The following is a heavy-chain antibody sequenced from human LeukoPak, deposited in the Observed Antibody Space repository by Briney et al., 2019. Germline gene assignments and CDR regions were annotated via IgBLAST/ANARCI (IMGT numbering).Heavy chain of an antibody. D-gene: IGHD6-19*01. CDR2: INWTGGST. V-gene: IGHV3-20*04. Sequence: GGSLRLSCAASGFIFDDYGMSWVRQVPGKGLEWVSGINWTGGSTGYADSVKGRFTMSRDNAKNSLYLQMNSLRAEDTALYYCTKEAGSGWYTGSVYWGQGTLVTVSS. CDR3: TKEAGSGWYTGSVY. J-gene: IGHJ4*02. CDR1: GFIFDDYG.